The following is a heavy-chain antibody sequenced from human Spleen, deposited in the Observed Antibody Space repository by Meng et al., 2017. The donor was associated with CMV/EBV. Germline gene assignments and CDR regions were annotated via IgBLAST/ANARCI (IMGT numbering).Heavy chain of an antibody. CDR1: GFTLSSYA. V-gene: IGHV3-23*01. Sequence: GGSLRLSCVASGFTLSSYAMSWVRQAPGKGLEWVSTISGNGGSRDYADSVKGRFTISRDNSKNTLYLQMNTLRAEDTAVYYCARLGDYCTDTSCYYYFDYWGQGTLVIVSS. CDR2: ISGNGGSR. J-gene: IGHJ4*02. D-gene: IGHD2-8*01. CDR3: ARLGDYCTDTSCYYYFDY.